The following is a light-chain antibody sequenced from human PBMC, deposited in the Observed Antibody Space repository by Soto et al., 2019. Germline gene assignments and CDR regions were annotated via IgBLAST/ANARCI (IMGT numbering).Light chain of an antibody. V-gene: IGKV3-11*01. J-gene: IGKJ5*01. Sequence: EIVLTKSPSTLSVAPGERTTLSCWASHSVTTHLAWFQQRPGQTPRLLIYDASTRAPGIPARFSGRGSGADFTLTISRPAPEDFAVYYCQQRSASITFGHGTRLEIK. CDR3: QQRSASIT. CDR2: DAS. CDR1: HSVTTH.